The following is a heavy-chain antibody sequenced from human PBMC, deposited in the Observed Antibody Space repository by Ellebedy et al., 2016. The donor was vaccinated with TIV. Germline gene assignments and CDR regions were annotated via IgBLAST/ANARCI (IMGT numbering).Heavy chain of an antibody. CDR1: GFTFSNAW. D-gene: IGHD6-6*01. CDR3: ARGAQLVPSYYYGMDV. V-gene: IGHV3-64*01. Sequence: GGSLRLSCAASGFTFSNAWMNWVRQAPGKGLEYVSAISSNGGSTYYANSVKGRFTISRDNSKNTLYLQMGSLRAEDMAVYYCARGAQLVPSYYYGMDVWGQGTTVTVSS. CDR2: ISSNGGST. J-gene: IGHJ6*02.